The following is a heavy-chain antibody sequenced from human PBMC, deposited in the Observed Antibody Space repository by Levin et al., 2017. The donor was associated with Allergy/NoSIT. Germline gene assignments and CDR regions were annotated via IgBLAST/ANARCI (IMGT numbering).Heavy chain of an antibody. CDR3: ARALLRISVGLSD. CDR1: GFTFSAYS. J-gene: IGHJ4*02. Sequence: NPGGSLRLSCAASGFTFSAYSMNWVRQAPGKGLEWVSSISSSGDYIYYADSVKGRFTISRDNAKNLLSLQMNSLRAEDTAVYYCARALLRISVGLSDWGQGALVTVSS. V-gene: IGHV3-21*01. D-gene: IGHD6-19*01. CDR2: ISSSGDYI.